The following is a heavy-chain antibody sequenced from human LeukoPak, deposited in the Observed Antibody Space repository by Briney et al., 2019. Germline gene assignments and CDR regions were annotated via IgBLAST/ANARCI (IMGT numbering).Heavy chain of an antibody. J-gene: IGHJ5*02. CDR3: ARGASYCSGGSCYSVFDP. CDR1: GGSISSSSYY. D-gene: IGHD2-15*01. CDR2: IYYSGST. V-gene: IGHV4-39*01. Sequence: SETLSLTCTVSGGSISSSSYYWGWIRQPPGKGLEWIGSIYYSGSTYYNPSLKSRVTISVDTSKNQFSLKLSSVTAADTAVYYCARGASYCSGGSCYSVFDPWGQGTLVTVSS.